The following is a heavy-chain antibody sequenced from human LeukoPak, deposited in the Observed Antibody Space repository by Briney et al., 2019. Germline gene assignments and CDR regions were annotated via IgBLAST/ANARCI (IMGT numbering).Heavy chain of an antibody. D-gene: IGHD3-9*01. CDR3: GRGTSLYDRNTWKPIDY. Sequence: PGGSLRLSCAGSGFTFSDYSMNWVRQAPGKGLEWVSSISSRSGYMYYADSLKGRFTISRDNAKNSLYLQMNSLRAEDTAVYYCGRGTSLYDRNTWKPIDYWGQGTLVTVSS. CDR1: GFTFSDYS. CDR2: ISSRSGYM. J-gene: IGHJ4*02. V-gene: IGHV3-21*04.